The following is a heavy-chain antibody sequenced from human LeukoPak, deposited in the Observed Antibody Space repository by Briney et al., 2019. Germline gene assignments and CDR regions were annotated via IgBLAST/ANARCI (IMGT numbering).Heavy chain of an antibody. V-gene: IGHV4-34*01. CDR2: INHSGST. D-gene: IGHD2-2*01. Sequence: PSETLSLTCAVYGGSFSGYYWSWIRQPPGKGLEWIGEINHSGSTNYNPSLKSRVTISVDTSKNQFSLKLSSVTAADTAVYYCARGGIVVVPPRSMDVWGQGTTVTVSS. CDR3: ARGGIVVVPPRSMDV. CDR1: GGSFSGYY. J-gene: IGHJ6*02.